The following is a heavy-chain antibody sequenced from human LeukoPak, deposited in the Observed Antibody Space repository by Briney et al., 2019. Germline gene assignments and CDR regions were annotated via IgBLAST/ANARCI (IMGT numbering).Heavy chain of an antibody. D-gene: IGHD1-14*01. Sequence: SETLSLTCSVSGASISSHYWSWVRQPPGKGLEWIGYIHYSGNTHCNPSLKSRVTISLHTSKNPFSLKLPSVTAADTAVYYCSRPGTGFNFPGAYWGQGTLVTVSS. CDR2: IHYSGNT. CDR1: GASISSHY. CDR3: SRPGTGFNFPGAY. V-gene: IGHV4-59*11. J-gene: IGHJ4*02.